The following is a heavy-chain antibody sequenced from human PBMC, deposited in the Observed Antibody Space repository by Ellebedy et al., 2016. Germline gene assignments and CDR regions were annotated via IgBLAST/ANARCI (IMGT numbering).Heavy chain of an antibody. CDR2: IYYSGST. CDR1: GGSISSSSYY. Sequence: SETLSLTCTVSGGSISSSSYYWGWIRQPPGKGLEWVGSIYYSGSTYYNPSLKSRVTISVDTSKNQFSLKLSSVTAADTAVYYCARDQDYFDYWGQGTLVTVSS. J-gene: IGHJ4*02. CDR3: ARDQDYFDY. V-gene: IGHV4-39*07.